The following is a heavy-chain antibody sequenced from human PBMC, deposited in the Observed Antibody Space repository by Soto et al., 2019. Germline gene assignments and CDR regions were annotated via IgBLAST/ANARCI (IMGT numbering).Heavy chain of an antibody. J-gene: IGHJ6*03. CDR3: ARGRTDIVVVVAATGEGRYYYYMDV. CDR2: INHSGST. CDR1: GGSFSGYY. D-gene: IGHD2-15*01. V-gene: IGHV4-34*01. Sequence: SETLSLTCAVYGGSFSGYYWSWIRQPPGKGLEWIGEINHSGSTNYNPSLKSRVTISVDTSKNQFSLKLSSVTAADTAVYYCARGRTDIVVVVAATGEGRYYYYMDVWGKGTTVTVSS.